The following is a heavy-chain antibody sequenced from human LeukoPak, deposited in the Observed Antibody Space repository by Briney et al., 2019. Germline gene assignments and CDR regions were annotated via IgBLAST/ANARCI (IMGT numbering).Heavy chain of an antibody. CDR2: IRQDGSAK. J-gene: IGHJ3*02. D-gene: IGHD2-15*01. Sequence: GGPLRLSCTASGFTFSSYWMTWVRQAPGEGLEWVANIRQDGSAKYYVDSVKGRFTISRDNAKNSLFLQMNSVRVDDTAVYYCARDYSPDDSSCSGCSCYYDAFDIWGQGTMVTVSS. CDR1: GFTFSSYW. CDR3: ARDYSPDDSSCSGCSCYYDAFDI. V-gene: IGHV3-7*01.